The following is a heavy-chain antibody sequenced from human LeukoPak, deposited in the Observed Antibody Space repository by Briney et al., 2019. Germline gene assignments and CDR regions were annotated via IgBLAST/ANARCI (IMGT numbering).Heavy chain of an antibody. D-gene: IGHD6-13*01. V-gene: IGHV3-21*01. CDR3: ARGKSSSWYGTEDY. J-gene: IGHJ4*02. Sequence: GGSLRLSCAASGFTFSSYSMNWVRQAPGKGLEWVSSISSSSSYIYYADSVKGRFTILRDNAKNSLYLQMNSLRAEDTAVYYCARGKSSSWYGTEDYWGQGTLVTVSS. CDR1: GFTFSSYS. CDR2: ISSSSSYI.